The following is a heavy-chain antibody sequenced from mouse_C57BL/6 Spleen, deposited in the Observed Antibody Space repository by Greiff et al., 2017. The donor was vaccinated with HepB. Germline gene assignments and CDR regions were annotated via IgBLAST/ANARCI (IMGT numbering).Heavy chain of an antibody. D-gene: IGHD1-1*01. J-gene: IGHJ4*01. CDR3: ARGDTTVVAYYAMDY. CDR1: GYTFTSYG. Sequence: QVQLKESGAELARPGASVKLSCKASGYTFTSYGISWVKQRTGQGLEWIGEIYPRSGNTYYNEKFKGKATLTAEKYSSTAYMELRSLTSEDSAVYFCARGDTTVVAYYAMDYWGQGTSVTVSS. CDR2: IYPRSGNT. V-gene: IGHV1-81*01.